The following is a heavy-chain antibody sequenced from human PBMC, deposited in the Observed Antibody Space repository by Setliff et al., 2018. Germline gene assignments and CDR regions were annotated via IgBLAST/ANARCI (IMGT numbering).Heavy chain of an antibody. CDR1: GGRISGSNHY. J-gene: IGHJ5*02. CDR2: MYSGGNT. V-gene: IGHV4-39*07. Sequence: SETLSLTCTVSGGRISGSNHYWGWVRQPPGKGLVWIGCMYSGGNTYYNPSIKSRASISIDTSKNQFSLKLNSVTAADTAVYYCGRSEAYNWFDPWGQGTLVTVSS. CDR3: GRSEAYNWFDP.